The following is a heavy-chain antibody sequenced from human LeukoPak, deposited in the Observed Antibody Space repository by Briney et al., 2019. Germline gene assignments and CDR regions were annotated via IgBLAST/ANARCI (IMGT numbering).Heavy chain of an antibody. D-gene: IGHD5-12*01. V-gene: IGHV5-51*01. Sequence: GESLKISCKGSGYSFTSYWIGWVRQMPGKGLEWMGIIYPGDSDTRYSPSFQGQVTISADKSISTAYLQWSSLKASDTAMYYCARQIGIVATIAQSWTDYWGQGTLVTVSS. CDR3: ARQIGIVATIAQSWTDY. CDR2: IYPGDSDT. CDR1: GYSFTSYW. J-gene: IGHJ4*02.